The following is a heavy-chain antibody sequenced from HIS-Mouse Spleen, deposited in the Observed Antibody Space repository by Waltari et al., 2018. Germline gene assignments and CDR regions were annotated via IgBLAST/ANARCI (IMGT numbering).Heavy chain of an antibody. CDR2: IYYSGST. Sequence: QLQLQESGPGLVKPSETMSRTCTVSGGSISSRRYYWGGLRQPPGKGLEWIGSIYYSGSTYYNPSLKSRVTISVDTSKNQFSLKLSSVTAADTAVYYCAREIPYSSSWYDWYFDLWGRGTLVTVSS. CDR1: GGSISSRRYY. J-gene: IGHJ2*01. V-gene: IGHV4-39*07. D-gene: IGHD6-13*01. CDR3: AREIPYSSSWYDWYFDL.